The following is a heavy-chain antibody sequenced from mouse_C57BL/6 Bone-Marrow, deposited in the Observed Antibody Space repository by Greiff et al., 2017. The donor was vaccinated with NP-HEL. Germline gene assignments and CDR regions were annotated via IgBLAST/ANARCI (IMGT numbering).Heavy chain of an antibody. D-gene: IGHD2-4*01. J-gene: IGHJ4*01. Sequence: EVQVVEFEGGLVQPGSSMKLSCTASGFTFSDYSMAWVRQVPEKGLEWVANINYDGSSTYYLDSLKSRFIISRDNAKNILYLQMSSLKSEDTATYYCAREGGLRRRTYAMDYWGQGTSVTVSS. V-gene: IGHV5-16*01. CDR2: INYDGSST. CDR3: AREGGLRRRTYAMDY. CDR1: GFTFSDYS.